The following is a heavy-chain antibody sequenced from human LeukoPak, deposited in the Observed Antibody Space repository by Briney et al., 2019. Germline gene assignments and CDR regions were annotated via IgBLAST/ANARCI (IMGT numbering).Heavy chain of an antibody. CDR2: ISSSSSTI. V-gene: IGHV3-48*01. CDR3: AREGRIAARLKGWYYYYMDV. J-gene: IGHJ6*03. CDR1: GFTFSSYS. D-gene: IGHD6-6*01. Sequence: PGGSLRLSCAASGFTFSSYSMNWVRQAPGKGLEWVSYISSSSSTIYYADSVKGRFTISRDNAKNSLYLQMNSLRAEDTAVYYCAREGRIAARLKGWYYYYMDVWGKGTTVTVSS.